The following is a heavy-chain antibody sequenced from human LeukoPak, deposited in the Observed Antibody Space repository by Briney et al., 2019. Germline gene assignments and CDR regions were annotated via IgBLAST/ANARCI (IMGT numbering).Heavy chain of an antibody. CDR2: INHSGST. Sequence: SETLSLTCAVYGGSFSGYYWSWIRQPPGKGLEWIGEINHSGSTNYNPSLKSRVTISVDTSKNQFSLKLSSVTAADTAVYYCARERVRGYSYGSRPNFDYWGQGTLVTVSS. D-gene: IGHD5-18*01. J-gene: IGHJ4*02. V-gene: IGHV4-34*01. CDR3: ARERVRGYSYGSRPNFDY. CDR1: GGSFSGYY.